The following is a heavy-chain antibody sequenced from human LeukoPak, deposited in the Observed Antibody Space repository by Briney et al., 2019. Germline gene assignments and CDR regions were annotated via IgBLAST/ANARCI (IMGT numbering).Heavy chain of an antibody. D-gene: IGHD3-10*01. J-gene: IGHJ3*02. Sequence: SETLSLTCTVSGGSISSGGYYWSWIRQHPGKGLEWIGYIFYSGSTYYNPSLKSRVTISVDTSKNQFSLNLSSVTAADTAVYYCARERLNVLLWFGENDAFDIWGQGTMVTVSS. CDR1: GGSISSGGYY. CDR2: IFYSGST. V-gene: IGHV4-31*02. CDR3: ARERLNVLLWFGENDAFDI.